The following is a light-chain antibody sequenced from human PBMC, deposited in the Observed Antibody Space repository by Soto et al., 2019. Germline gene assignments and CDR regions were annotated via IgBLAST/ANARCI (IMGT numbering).Light chain of an antibody. CDR1: QSVSSY. V-gene: IGKV3-15*01. CDR3: QQYDDWPMYT. J-gene: IGKJ2*01. Sequence: EIVLTQSPAALSLSPGERATISCRASQSVSSYLAWYQQKPGQAPRLLIYGTSTRATGIPARFRGSGPGTEFTLTISSLQSEDFAVYYCQQYDDWPMYTFGQGTKLEIK. CDR2: GTS.